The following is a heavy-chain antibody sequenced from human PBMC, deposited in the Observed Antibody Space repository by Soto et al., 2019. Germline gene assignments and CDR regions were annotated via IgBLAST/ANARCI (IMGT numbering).Heavy chain of an antibody. V-gene: IGHV3-48*02. CDR2: ISSSSSTI. J-gene: IGHJ5*02. CDR1: GFTFSSYS. CDR3: ARTTTVTTPWFDR. Sequence: EVQLVESGGGLVQPGGSLRLSCAASGFTFSSYSMNWVRQAPGKGLEWVSYISSSSSTIYYADSVKGRFTISRDNAKNALYLQLNSLLEEGMAVDYCARTTTVTTPWFDRRGQGSLVTVSS. D-gene: IGHD4-17*01.